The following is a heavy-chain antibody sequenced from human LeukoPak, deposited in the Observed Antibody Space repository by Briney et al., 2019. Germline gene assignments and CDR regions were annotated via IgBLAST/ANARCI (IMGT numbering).Heavy chain of an antibody. V-gene: IGHV3-23*01. CDR1: GFTFSNYA. Sequence: PGGSLRLSCAASGFTFSNYAMSWVRQAPGKGLEWVSAISRSGDTTYYADSVKGRFTISRDNSKNTLYLQMNSLRADDTAVFYCAKPTVGYTYGPFDHWRPGILVIVSS. CDR2: ISRSGDTT. CDR3: AKPTVGYTYGPFDH. J-gene: IGHJ4*02. D-gene: IGHD5-18*01.